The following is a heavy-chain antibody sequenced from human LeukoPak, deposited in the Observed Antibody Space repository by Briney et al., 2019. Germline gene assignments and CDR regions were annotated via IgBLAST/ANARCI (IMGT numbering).Heavy chain of an antibody. CDR2: INPSGGST. V-gene: IGHV1-46*01. Sequence: ASVTVSCKASGYTFTSYYMHWVRQAPGQGLEWMGIINPSGGSTSYAQKFQGRVTMTGDTSTSTVYMELSSLRSEDTAVYYCARDGPYDSSGYYYDVWGRGTLVTVSS. J-gene: IGHJ4*02. CDR1: GYTFTSYY. CDR3: ARDGPYDSSGYYYDV. D-gene: IGHD3-22*01.